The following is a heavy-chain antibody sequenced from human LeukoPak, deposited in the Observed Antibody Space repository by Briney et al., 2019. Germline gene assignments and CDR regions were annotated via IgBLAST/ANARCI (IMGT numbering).Heavy chain of an antibody. J-gene: IGHJ5*02. V-gene: IGHV3-53*04. CDR3: ARDIPVDSRSSVPKPVRDS. CDR2: ICRNTSA. Sequence: PGGSLRLSCAASGFTISYNYMSWVRQAPGKGLQWVSVICRNTSAYYADSVKGRFTISRHNSRNTLYLQMTSLRAEDTAVYYCARDIPVDSRSSVPKPVRDSWGQGTLVTVSS. CDR1: GFTISYNY. D-gene: IGHD6-6*01.